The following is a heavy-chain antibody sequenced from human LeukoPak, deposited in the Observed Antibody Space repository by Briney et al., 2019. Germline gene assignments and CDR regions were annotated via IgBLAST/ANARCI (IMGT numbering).Heavy chain of an antibody. CDR1: GFTFNTYA. V-gene: IGHV3-23*01. D-gene: IGHD2-15*01. J-gene: IGHJ4*02. CDR2: VSGSGGST. Sequence: GGSLRLSCAASGFTFNTYAMSWVRQAPGKGLEWVSAVSGSGGSTYYADSVKGRFTLSRDNSKNTLYLQMNSLRAEDTAVYYCAKVSGVSLSGGGSNYYFGCWGQGTLVTVSS. CDR3: AKVSGVSLSGGGSNYYFGC.